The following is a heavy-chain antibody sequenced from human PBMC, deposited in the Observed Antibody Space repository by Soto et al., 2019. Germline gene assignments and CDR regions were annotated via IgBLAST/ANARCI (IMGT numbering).Heavy chain of an antibody. D-gene: IGHD3-10*01. V-gene: IGHV3-53*01. CDR1: GVSVSSNY. J-gene: IGHJ4*02. Sequence: EVQLVESGGGLIHPGGSLRLSCVGSGVSVSSNYMAWVRQAPGKGLEWVAVMYSDGRTYYADSVKGRFTISRDDSKNTLYFQMNSLRAEATAVYYCARYYGAGSYFFDHWGQGALVTVSS. CDR2: MYSDGRT. CDR3: ARYYGAGSYFFDH.